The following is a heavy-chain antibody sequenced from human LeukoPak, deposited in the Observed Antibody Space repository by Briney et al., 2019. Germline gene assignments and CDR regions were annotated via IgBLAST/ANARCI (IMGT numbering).Heavy chain of an antibody. V-gene: IGHV3-30*02. J-gene: IGHJ3*02. Sequence: GGSLRLSCAASGFTFSSYGMHWVRQAPGKGLEWVAFIRYDGSNKYYADSVKGRFTISRDNSKNTLYLQMNSLRAEDTAVYYCAKEGPSSNNWNYVGVAFDIWGQGTMVTVSS. CDR2: IRYDGSNK. D-gene: IGHD1-7*01. CDR3: AKEGPSSNNWNYVGVAFDI. CDR1: GFTFSSYG.